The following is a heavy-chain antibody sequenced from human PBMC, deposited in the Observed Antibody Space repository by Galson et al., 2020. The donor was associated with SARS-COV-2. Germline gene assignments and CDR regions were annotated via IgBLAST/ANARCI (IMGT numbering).Heavy chain of an antibody. CDR1: GYTFTNYA. D-gene: IGHD3-3*01. CDR3: ARRNWNYFYGMDV. J-gene: IGHJ6*02. V-gene: IGHV7-4-1*02. CDR2: INTKTGNP. Sequence: ASVKVSCKASGYTFTNYAMNWVRQAPGQGLAWMGWINTKTGNPTYAQGFTGRFVFSLDTSVSTAYLQISSLKAEDTAVYYCARRNWNYFYGMDVWGQGTTVTVSS.